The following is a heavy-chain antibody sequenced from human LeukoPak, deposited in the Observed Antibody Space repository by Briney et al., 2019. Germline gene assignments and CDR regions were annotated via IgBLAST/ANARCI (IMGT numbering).Heavy chain of an antibody. D-gene: IGHD2-15*01. Sequence: PGGSLRLSCSASGFTFSSYAMHWVRQAPGKGLEYVSAISSDGSTTSYADSVKGRFTISRDNAKNTLYVQMNSLRAEDTAVYYCARGYCSSGSCQLPFDNWGQGTLVTVSS. V-gene: IGHV3-64*04. CDR3: ARGYCSSGSCQLPFDN. CDR2: ISSDGSTT. CDR1: GFTFSSYA. J-gene: IGHJ4*02.